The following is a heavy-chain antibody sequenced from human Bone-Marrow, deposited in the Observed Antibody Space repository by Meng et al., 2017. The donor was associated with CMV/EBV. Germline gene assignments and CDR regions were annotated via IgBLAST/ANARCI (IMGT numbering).Heavy chain of an antibody. CDR1: GFTFSSYW. J-gene: IGHJ5*02. CDR3: ARSYDFWSGFWFDP. V-gene: IGHV3-7*01. CDR2: IKQDGSEK. D-gene: IGHD3-3*01. Sequence: ETPSLTCAASGFTFSSYWMSWVRQAPGKGLEWVANIKQDGSEKYYVDSVKGRFTISRDNAKNSLYLQMNSLRAEDTAVYYCARSYDFWSGFWFDPWGQGTLVTVSS.